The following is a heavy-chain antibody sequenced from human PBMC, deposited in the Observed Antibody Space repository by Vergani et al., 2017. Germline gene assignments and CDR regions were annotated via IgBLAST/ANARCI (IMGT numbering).Heavy chain of an antibody. CDR1: GFSPTTRGVA. CDR2: VFWDDDK. Sequence: QITLKESGPTLVKPTQTLTLTCTFSGFSPTTRGVAVGWIRQPPGKALEWLAIVFWDDDKRYSPSLRNRVTITRDTSRNQVVLTMTNIDPVDTATYYCTHRPDCSVGNCYDDYWGQGTLVTVSS. J-gene: IGHJ4*02. CDR3: THRPDCSVGNCYDDY. V-gene: IGHV2-5*02. D-gene: IGHD2-15*01.